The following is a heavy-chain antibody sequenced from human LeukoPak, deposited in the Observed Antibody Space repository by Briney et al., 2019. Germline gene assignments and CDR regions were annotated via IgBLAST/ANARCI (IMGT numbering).Heavy chain of an antibody. CDR2: ISYDGSNK. V-gene: IGHV3-30-3*01. Sequence: GGSLRLSCSASGFTFSSYVMHWVRQAPGKGLEWVAVISYDGSNKYYADSVKGRFTISRDNSKNTLSLQMSSLRAEDTAVYYCAGGYSGYDPSYYYGMDVWGQGTTVTVSS. J-gene: IGHJ6*02. CDR1: GFTFSSYV. D-gene: IGHD5-12*01. CDR3: AGGYSGYDPSYYYGMDV.